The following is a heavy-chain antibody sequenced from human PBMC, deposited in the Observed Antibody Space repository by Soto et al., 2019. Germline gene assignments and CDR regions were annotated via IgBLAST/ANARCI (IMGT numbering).Heavy chain of an antibody. D-gene: IGHD3-10*01. J-gene: IGHJ6*02. CDR1: DGSISSSSYY. Sequence: PSETLSLTCTVSDGSISSSSYYWGWIRQPPGKGLEWIGSIYYRGSTYYNPSLKSRVTISVDTSKNQFSLKLSSVTAADTAWYYCARIRSGSPYYYGMDVWGQGTTVTVSS. CDR3: ARIRSGSPYYYGMDV. CDR2: IYYRGST. V-gene: IGHV4-39*01.